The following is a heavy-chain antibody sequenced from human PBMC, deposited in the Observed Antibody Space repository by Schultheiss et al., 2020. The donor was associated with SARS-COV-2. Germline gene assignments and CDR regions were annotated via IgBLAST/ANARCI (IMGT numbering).Heavy chain of an antibody. D-gene: IGHD1-26*01. CDR1: GFTFRDHA. CDR3: AKDGQLGALYYFDY. V-gene: IGHV3-23*01. Sequence: GGSLRLSCTTSGFTFRDHAVSWVRQAPGKGLEWVSGISGTGGTTYYTDSVKGRFTISRDDSKNTLYLQVNSLRAEDTAIYYCAKDGQLGALYYFDYWGQGTPVTVSS. J-gene: IGHJ4*02. CDR2: ISGTGGTT.